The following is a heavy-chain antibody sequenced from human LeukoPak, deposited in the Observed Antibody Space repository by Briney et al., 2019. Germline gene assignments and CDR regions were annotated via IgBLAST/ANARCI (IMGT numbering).Heavy chain of an antibody. CDR3: ARARLAVSGNYFEN. Sequence: PGGSLRLSCAASGFTFSSYWMSWVRQAPGKGLEWVANMKQDGSEKYYVDSVKGRFTISRDNAKNSLYLQMNSLRAEDTAVYYCARARLAVSGNYFENWGQGTLVTVSS. V-gene: IGHV3-7*04. J-gene: IGHJ4*02. D-gene: IGHD6-19*01. CDR2: MKQDGSEK. CDR1: GFTFSSYW.